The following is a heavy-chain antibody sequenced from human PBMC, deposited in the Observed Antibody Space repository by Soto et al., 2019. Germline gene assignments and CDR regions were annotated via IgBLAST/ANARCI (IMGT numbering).Heavy chain of an antibody. V-gene: IGHV3-21*01. CDR3: AIVVVVAGDAAFDL. CDR2: ISGGSSYI. J-gene: IGHJ3*01. D-gene: IGHD2-15*01. CDR1: GFTFSSYS. Sequence: EVQLVESGGGLVKPGGSLRLSCTASGFTFSSYSMNWVRQAPGKGLEWVSFISGGSSYIKYADSVKGRFTISRDNTKNSLYLQMNSLRVEDSAIYYCAIVVVVAGDAAFDLWGQGTLVTVSS.